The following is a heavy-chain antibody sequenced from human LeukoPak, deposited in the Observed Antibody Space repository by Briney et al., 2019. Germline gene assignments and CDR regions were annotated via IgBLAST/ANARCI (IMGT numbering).Heavy chain of an antibody. D-gene: IGHD1-26*01. CDR2: IYYSGST. CDR1: GGSISSSSYY. J-gene: IGHJ4*02. V-gene: IGHV4-39*01. Sequence: SETLSLTCTVSGGSISSSSYYWGWIRQPPGKGLEWIGSIYYSGSTYYNPSLKSRVTISVDTSKNQFSLKLSSVTAADTAVYYCARPKMEGGSYDFDYWGQGTLVTVSS. CDR3: ARPKMEGGSYDFDY.